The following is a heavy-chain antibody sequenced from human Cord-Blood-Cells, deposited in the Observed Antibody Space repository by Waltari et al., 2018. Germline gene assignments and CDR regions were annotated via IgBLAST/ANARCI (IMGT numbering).Heavy chain of an antibody. V-gene: IGHV4-39*01. CDR2: IYYSGST. Sequence: QLQLQESGPGLVQPSETLSLPCTVSGGSISSSSYYWGWIRKPPGKGLEWIGSIYYSGSTYYNPSLKSRVTISVDTSKNQFSLKLSSVTAADTAVYYCARYRVGATIDAFDIWGQGTMVTVSS. D-gene: IGHD1-26*01. J-gene: IGHJ3*02. CDR3: ARYRVGATIDAFDI. CDR1: GGSISSSSYY.